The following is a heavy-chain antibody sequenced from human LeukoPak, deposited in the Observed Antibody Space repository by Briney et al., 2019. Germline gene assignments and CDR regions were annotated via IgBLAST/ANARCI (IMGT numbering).Heavy chain of an antibody. CDR1: GFTFSSYW. V-gene: IGHV3-7*01. Sequence: PGGSLRLSCAASGFTFSSYWMSWVRQAPGKGLEWVANIKQDGSEKYYVDSVKGRFTISRDNAKNSLYLQMNSLRAEDTAVYYCARDPGTTIFGIRDDYWGQGTLVTVSS. CDR3: ARDPGTTIFGIRDDY. CDR2: IKQDGSEK. J-gene: IGHJ4*02. D-gene: IGHD3-3*01.